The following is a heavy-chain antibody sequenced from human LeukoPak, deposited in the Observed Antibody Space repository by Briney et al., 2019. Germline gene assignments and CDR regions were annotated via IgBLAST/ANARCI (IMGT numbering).Heavy chain of an antibody. D-gene: IGHD5-12*01. CDR2: INHSGST. J-gene: IGHJ4*02. CDR3: ARRYSGYDYDY. CDR1: GGSFSGYY. V-gene: IGHV4-34*01. Sequence: LETLSLTCAVYGGSFSGYYWSWIRQPPGKGLEWIGEINHSGSTNYNPSLKSRVTISVDTSKNQFSLKLSSVTAADTAVYYCARRYSGYDYDYWGQGTLVTVSS.